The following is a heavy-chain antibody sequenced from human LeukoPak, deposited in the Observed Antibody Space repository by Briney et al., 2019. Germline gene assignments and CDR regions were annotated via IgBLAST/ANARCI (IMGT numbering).Heavy chain of an antibody. CDR1: GGSISSGDYY. J-gene: IGHJ4*02. CDR2: THYSGRT. CDR3: ARTYCSGGTCYGLDY. V-gene: IGHV4-30-4*02. Sequence: SDTLSLTCTVSGGSISSGDYYWSWIRQPPGKGPEWIGYTHYSGRTYYNPSLRSRLTISADTSKNQFSLRLSSVTAADTAVYYCARTYCSGGTCYGLDYWGQGTLVTVSS. D-gene: IGHD2-15*01.